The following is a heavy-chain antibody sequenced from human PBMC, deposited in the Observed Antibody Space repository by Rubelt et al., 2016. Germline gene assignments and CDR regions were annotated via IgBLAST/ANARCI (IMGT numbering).Heavy chain of an antibody. CDR2: INHSGST. CDR1: GGSFSGYY. V-gene: IGHV4-34*01. CDR3: AGGSSEWLMDAFDI. D-gene: IGHD6-19*01. Sequence: QVQLQQWGAGLLKPSETLSLTCAVYGGSFSGYYWSWIRQPPGKGLEWIGEINHSGSTNYNPSLKSRVTRAVDTSKNQFSLKLSSVTAADTAVYYCAGGSSEWLMDAFDIWGQGTMVTVSS. J-gene: IGHJ3*02.